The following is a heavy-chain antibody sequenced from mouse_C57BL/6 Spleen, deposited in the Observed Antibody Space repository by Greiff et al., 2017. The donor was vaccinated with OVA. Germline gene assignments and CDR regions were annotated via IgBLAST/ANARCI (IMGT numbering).Heavy chain of an antibody. CDR1: GYTFTSYW. V-gene: IGHV1-50*01. Sequence: QVQLQQPGAELVKPGPSVKLSCKASGYTFTSYWMQWVKQRPGQGLEWIGEIDPSDSYTNYNQKFKGKATLTVDTSSSTAYMQLSSLTSEDSAVYYCARGNFYAMDYWGQGTSVTVSS. CDR2: IDPSDSYT. CDR3: ARGNFYAMDY. J-gene: IGHJ4*01.